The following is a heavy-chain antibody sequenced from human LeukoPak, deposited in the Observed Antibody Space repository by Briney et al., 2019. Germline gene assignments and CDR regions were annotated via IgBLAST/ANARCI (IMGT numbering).Heavy chain of an antibody. CDR1: GYTFTSYD. CDR3: ARGERYYDSSGYPVGDY. CDR2: MNPNSGNT. D-gene: IGHD3-22*01. J-gene: IGHJ4*02. Sequence: ASVKVSCKASGYTFTSYDINWVRQATGQGLEWMGWMNPNSGNTGYAQKFQGRVTITRNTSISTAYMELSSLRSDDTAVYYCARGERYYDSSGYPVGDYWGQGTLVTVSS. V-gene: IGHV1-8*03.